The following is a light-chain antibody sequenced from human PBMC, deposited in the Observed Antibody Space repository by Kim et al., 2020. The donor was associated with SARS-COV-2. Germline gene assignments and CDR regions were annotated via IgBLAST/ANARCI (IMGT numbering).Light chain of an antibody. CDR1: TLPDKQ. CDR3: QSADGSGTYV. Sequence: VSPGQTARITCYGDTLPDKQTYWYQQKSGQAPLLMIYKDNERPAGIPGRFSGSSSGTTVTLTISGVQAEDDADYYCQSADGSGTYVFGTGTKVTVL. V-gene: IGLV3-25*03. J-gene: IGLJ1*01. CDR2: KDN.